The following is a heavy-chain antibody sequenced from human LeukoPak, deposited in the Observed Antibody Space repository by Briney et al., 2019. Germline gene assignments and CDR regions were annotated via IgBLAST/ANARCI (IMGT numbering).Heavy chain of an antibody. CDR1: GYTFTRYD. D-gene: IGHD5/OR15-5a*01. CDR2: MNPNSGNT. Sequence: GASVKVSCKASGYTFTRYDINWVRQATGQGLGWMGGMNPNSGNTGYAQKFQGRVTMTRDTSISTAYMELSSLRSEDTAVYSCARGLAIPGVYPDLRFWGQGTLVTVSS. V-gene: IGHV1-8*01. CDR3: ARGLAIPGVYPDLRF. J-gene: IGHJ4*02.